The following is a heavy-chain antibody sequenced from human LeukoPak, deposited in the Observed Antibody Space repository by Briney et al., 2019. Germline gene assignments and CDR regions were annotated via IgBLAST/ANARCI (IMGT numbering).Heavy chain of an antibody. V-gene: IGHV3-30-3*01. CDR2: ISYDGSNK. Sequence: GGSLRLSCAASGFPFSSYAMHWVRQAPGKGLEWVAVISYDGSNKYYADSVKGRFTISRDNSKNTLYLQMNSPRAEDTAVYYCARGGRDYSNYWFDPWGQGILVTVSS. CDR1: GFPFSSYA. CDR3: ARGGRDYSNYWFDP. D-gene: IGHD4-11*01. J-gene: IGHJ5*02.